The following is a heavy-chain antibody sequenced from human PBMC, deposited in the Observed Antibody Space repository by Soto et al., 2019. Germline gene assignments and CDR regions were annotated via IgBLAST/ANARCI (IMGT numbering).Heavy chain of an antibody. D-gene: IGHD5-12*01. Sequence: QVQLVQSGGEVKKPGASVTVSCKASGYTFINYHITWVRQAPGQGLEWMAWINTYNGMTDYAQKFQGRVTMTRDTSTSTAYMQLRNLGSDHTAVYFRAKAPRGEMATDWGQGTLVTVSS. CDR3: AKAPRGEMATD. V-gene: IGHV1-18*01. CDR2: INTYNGMT. CDR1: GYTFINYH. J-gene: IGHJ4*02.